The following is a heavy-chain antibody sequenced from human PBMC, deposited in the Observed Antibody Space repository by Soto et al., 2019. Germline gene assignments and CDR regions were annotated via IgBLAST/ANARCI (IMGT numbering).Heavy chain of an antibody. D-gene: IGHD6-6*01. V-gene: IGHV3-33*01. Sequence: GGSLRLSCAASGFTFSSYGMHWVRQAPGKGLEWVAVIWYDGSNKYYADSVKGRFTISRDNSKNTLYLQMNSLRAEDTAVYYCARSIASYGMDVWGQGTTVTVSS. CDR3: ARSIASYGMDV. CDR1: GFTFSSYG. CDR2: IWYDGSNK. J-gene: IGHJ6*02.